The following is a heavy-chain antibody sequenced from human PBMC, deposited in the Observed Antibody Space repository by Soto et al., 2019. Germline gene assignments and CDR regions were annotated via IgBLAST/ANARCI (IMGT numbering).Heavy chain of an antibody. D-gene: IGHD2-8*01. J-gene: IGHJ6*03. CDR1: GYTSTNYG. CDR3: ARGIFNCTNGVCRYYYYYMDV. Sequence: ASVKVSCKASGYTSTNYGMHWVRQAPGQRLEWMGRINAVSGNTNYAQKFQGRITITTDTSTSTVYMELSSLRSEDTAVYYCARGIFNCTNGVCRYYYYYMDVWGKGTTVTVSS. V-gene: IGHV1-3*01. CDR2: INAVSGNT.